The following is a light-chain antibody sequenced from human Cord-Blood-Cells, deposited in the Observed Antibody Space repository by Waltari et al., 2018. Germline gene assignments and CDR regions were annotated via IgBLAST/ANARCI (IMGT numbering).Light chain of an antibody. Sequence: QSALTQPRSVSGSPGQSVTLSCSGTSSDVGGYNYVPWYQQHPGKAPKLMIYDVSKRPSGVPDRFSGSKSGNTASLTISGLQAEDEADYYCCSYAGSYTLYVFGTGTKVTVL. CDR1: SSDVGGYNY. J-gene: IGLJ1*01. V-gene: IGLV2-11*01. CDR3: CSYAGSYTLYV. CDR2: DVS.